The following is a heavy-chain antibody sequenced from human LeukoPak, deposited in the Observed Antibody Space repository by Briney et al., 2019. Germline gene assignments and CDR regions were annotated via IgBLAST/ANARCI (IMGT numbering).Heavy chain of an antibody. Sequence: PGGSLRLSCAASGFTFSTYAMSWVRQAPGKGLEWVSSISGSGGSTYYADSVKGRFTISRDTSKNTLYLQMNSLRAADTAVYYCARTVEMATIRSGFDYWGQGTLVTVSS. D-gene: IGHD5-24*01. J-gene: IGHJ4*02. CDR2: ISGSGGST. V-gene: IGHV3-23*01. CDR3: ARTVEMATIRSGFDY. CDR1: GFTFSTYA.